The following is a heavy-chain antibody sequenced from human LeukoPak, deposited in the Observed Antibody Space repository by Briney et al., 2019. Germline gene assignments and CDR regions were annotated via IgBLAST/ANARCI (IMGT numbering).Heavy chain of an antibody. CDR1: GGSISSYY. J-gene: IGHJ4*02. V-gene: IGHV4-59*01. D-gene: IGHD6-19*01. CDR2: VYYTGST. Sequence: SETLSLTCTVSGGSISSYYWSWVRQPPGKGLEWIGFVYYTGSTNYNPSLKSRVTISVDTSKNQFSLKLSSVTAADTAVYYCARHSSGWYLGYWGQGTLVTVSS. CDR3: ARHSSGWYLGY.